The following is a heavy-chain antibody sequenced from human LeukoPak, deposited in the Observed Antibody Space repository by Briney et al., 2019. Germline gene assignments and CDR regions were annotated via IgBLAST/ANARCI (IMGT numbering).Heavy chain of an antibody. CDR1: GYTFTSYG. D-gene: IGHD3-22*01. V-gene: IGHV1-18*01. CDR2: ISAYNGNT. J-gene: IGHJ3*02. CDR3: ARPQLVIVPSGAFDI. Sequence: ASVKVSCKASGYTFTSYGISWVRQAPGQGLEWMGWISAYNGNTNYAQELQGRVTMTTDTSTSTAYMELRSLRSDDTAVYYCARPQLVIVPSGAFDIWGQGTMVTVSS.